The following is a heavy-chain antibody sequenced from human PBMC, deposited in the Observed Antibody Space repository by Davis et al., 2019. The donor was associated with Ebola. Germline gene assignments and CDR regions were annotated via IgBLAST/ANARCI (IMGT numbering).Heavy chain of an antibody. Sequence: AASVKVSCKTSGYTLTDYDINWVRQAPGQGLEWMGGIIPIFGTANYAQKFQGRVTITADESTSTAYMELSSLRSEDTAVYYCAREGRGSSSWHQFDPWGQGTLVTVPS. CDR1: GYTLTDYD. CDR2: IIPIFGTA. J-gene: IGHJ5*02. V-gene: IGHV1-69*13. CDR3: AREGRGSSSWHQFDP. D-gene: IGHD6-13*01.